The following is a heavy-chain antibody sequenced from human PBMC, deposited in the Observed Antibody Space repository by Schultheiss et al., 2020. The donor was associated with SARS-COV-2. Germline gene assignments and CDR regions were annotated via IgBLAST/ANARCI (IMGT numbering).Heavy chain of an antibody. CDR3: ARGDIVATPYGDYAHGSGMDV. Sequence: GGSLRLSCAASGFTFSSYSMNWVRQAPGKGLEWVSYISSSGSTIYYADSVKGRFTISRDNAKNSLYLQMNSLRDEDTAVYYCARGDIVATPYGDYAHGSGMDVWGQGTTVTVSS. CDR1: GFTFSSYS. CDR2: ISSSGSTI. V-gene: IGHV3-48*02. D-gene: IGHD5-12*01. J-gene: IGHJ6*02.